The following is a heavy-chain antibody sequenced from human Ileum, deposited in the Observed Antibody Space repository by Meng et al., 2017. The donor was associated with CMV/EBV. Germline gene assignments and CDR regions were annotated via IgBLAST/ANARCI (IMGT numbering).Heavy chain of an antibody. CDR3: ARDAANYDFWIGSRFDL. CDR1: FIFSSYP. CDR2: ISYAGSNK. V-gene: IGHV3-30*04. D-gene: IGHD3-3*01. J-gene: IGHJ5*02. Sequence: FIFSSYPMHWVRQAPGKGLQWVAVISYAGSNKYYADSVKGRFTISRDNSKNTLYLQMNSLRAEDTAVYYCARDAANYDFWIGSRFDLWGQGTLVTVSS.